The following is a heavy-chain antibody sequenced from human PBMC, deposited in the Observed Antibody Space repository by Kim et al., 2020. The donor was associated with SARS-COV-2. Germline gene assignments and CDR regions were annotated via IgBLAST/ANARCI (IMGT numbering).Heavy chain of an antibody. D-gene: IGHD3-22*01. CDR2: VRSVSFGETK. V-gene: IGHV3-49*04. CDR1: GFTFDEYA. Sequence: GSLRLSCLASGFTFDEYALSWVRQAPGKGLEWVGFVRSVSFGETKEYAASVKGIFSISRDDSNSIAYLQMNSLKTEDTAVYYCTREHSLFDYDDSTAYFDYGGQGTLVTVSS. CDR3: TREHSLFDYDDSTAYFDY. J-gene: IGHJ4*02.